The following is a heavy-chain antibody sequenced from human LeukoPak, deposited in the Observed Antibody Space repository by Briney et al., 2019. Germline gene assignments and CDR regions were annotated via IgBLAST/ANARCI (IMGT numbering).Heavy chain of an antibody. CDR1: GGTFSSYA. J-gene: IGHJ4*02. CDR2: IIPILGIA. V-gene: IGHV1-69*04. CDR3: ARVGPATGENFDY. D-gene: IGHD1-26*01. Sequence: SVKVSCKASGGTFSSYAISWMRQAPGQGLEWMGRIIPILGIANYAQKFQGRVTITADKSTSTAYMELSSLRSEDTAVYYCARVGPATGENFDYWGQGTLVTVSS.